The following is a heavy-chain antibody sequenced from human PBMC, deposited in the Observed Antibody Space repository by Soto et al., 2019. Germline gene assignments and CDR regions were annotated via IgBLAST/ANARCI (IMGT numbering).Heavy chain of an antibody. V-gene: IGHV4-39*01. CDR3: ERQHKENLGGQFDY. CDR2: IYYSGST. J-gene: IGHJ4*02. CDR1: GGSISSSSYY. Sequence: QLQLQESGPGLVKPSETLSLTCTVSGGSISSSSYYWGWIRQPPGKGLEWIGSIYYSGSTYYNPSLKSRVTISVDTSKNQFSLKLSSVTAADTAVYYCERQHKENLGGQFDYWGQGTLVTVSS. D-gene: IGHD2-21*01.